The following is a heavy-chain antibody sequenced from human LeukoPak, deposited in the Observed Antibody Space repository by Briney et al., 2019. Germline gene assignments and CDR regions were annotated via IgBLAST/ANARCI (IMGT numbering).Heavy chain of an antibody. CDR1: GGSISSGGYY. Sequence: PSQTLSLTCTVSGGSISSGGYYWSWIRQHPGKGLEWIGYIYYSGSTYYNPSLKSRVTISVDTSKNQFSLKLSSVTAADTAVYYCARVRVVVPAATPGAYYYYYYYMDVWGKGTTVTVSS. CDR2: IYYSGST. J-gene: IGHJ6*03. V-gene: IGHV4-31*03. CDR3: ARVRVVVPAATPGAYYYYYYYMDV. D-gene: IGHD2-2*01.